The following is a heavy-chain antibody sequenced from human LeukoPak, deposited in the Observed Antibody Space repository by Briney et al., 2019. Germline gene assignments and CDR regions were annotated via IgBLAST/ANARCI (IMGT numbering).Heavy chain of an antibody. V-gene: IGHV4-31*03. D-gene: IGHD3-22*01. CDR3: ARVGSNEYYYDSSGYYSAFDI. J-gene: IGHJ3*02. CDR2: IYYSGST. CDR1: GGSISSGGYY. Sequence: SETLSLTCTVYGGSISSGGYYWSWIRQHPGKGLEWIGYIYYSGSTYYNPSLKSRVTISVDTSKNQFSLKLSSVTAADTAVYYCARVGSNEYYYDSSGYYSAFDIWGQGTMVTVSS.